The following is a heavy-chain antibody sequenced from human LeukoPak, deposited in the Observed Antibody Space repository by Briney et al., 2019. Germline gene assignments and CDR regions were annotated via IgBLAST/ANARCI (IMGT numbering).Heavy chain of an antibody. CDR1: GFTFSSYG. Sequence: GGSLRLSCAASGFTFSSYGMHWVRQAPGKGLEWVAVIWYDGSNKYYADSVKGRFTISRDNSKNTLYLQMNSLRAEDTAVYYCARRVTFGGVIEVDYWGQGTLVTVSS. D-gene: IGHD3-16*02. CDR2: IWYDGSNK. V-gene: IGHV3-33*01. CDR3: ARRVTFGGVIEVDY. J-gene: IGHJ4*02.